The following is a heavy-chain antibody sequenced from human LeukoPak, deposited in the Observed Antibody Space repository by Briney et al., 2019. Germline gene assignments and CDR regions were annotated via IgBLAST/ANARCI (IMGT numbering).Heavy chain of an antibody. CDR1: GGSFSGYY. V-gene: IGHV4-34*01. Sequence: SETLSLTCAVYGGSFSGYYWSWIRQPPGKGLEWIGEINHSGSTNYNPSLKSRVTISVDTSKNQFSLKLSSVTAADTAVYYCARAEGYCSGGSCYFYDYWGQGTLVAVSS. CDR2: INHSGST. D-gene: IGHD2-15*01. CDR3: ARAEGYCSGGSCYFYDY. J-gene: IGHJ4*02.